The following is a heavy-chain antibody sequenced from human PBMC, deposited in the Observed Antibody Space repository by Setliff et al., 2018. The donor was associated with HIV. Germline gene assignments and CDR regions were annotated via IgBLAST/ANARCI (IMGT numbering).Heavy chain of an antibody. CDR3: VRELGMTSDF. Sequence: PGSSLRLSCVASGFSVSFNYMNWVRQGPGKGLEWVSSIYGSGDTYYADSVKGRFTISRDDSKNTVYLQMSSLRVEDTAMYFCVRELGMTSDFWGQKTLVTVSS. J-gene: IGHJ4*02. V-gene: IGHV3-53*01. D-gene: IGHD1-26*01. CDR2: IYGSGDT. CDR1: GFSVSFNY.